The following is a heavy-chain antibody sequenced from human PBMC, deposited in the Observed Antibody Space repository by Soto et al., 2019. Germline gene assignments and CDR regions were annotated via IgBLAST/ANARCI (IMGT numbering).Heavy chain of an antibody. CDR3: ARDRQQWLEPAGGALPF. J-gene: IGHJ3*01. Sequence: QVQLVESGGGVVQPGRSLRLSCAASGFTLSSYVMHWVRQAPGKGLEWVARISYAGNDNYYADSVKGRFTISRDTSKKTLYLQMTSLRADDTAVYYCARDRQQWLEPAGGALPFWGQGTMVIVSS. D-gene: IGHD6-19*01. CDR1: GFTLSSYV. CDR2: ISYAGNDN. V-gene: IGHV3-30-3*01.